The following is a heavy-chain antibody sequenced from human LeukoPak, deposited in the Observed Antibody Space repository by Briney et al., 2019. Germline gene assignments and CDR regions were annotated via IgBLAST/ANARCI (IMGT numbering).Heavy chain of an antibody. CDR2: IYTSGST. J-gene: IGHJ3*02. V-gene: IGHV4-4*07. D-gene: IGHD6-13*01. CDR1: GGSISSYY. CDR3: ARDLPHSSSWPIDAFDI. Sequence: SETLSLTCTVSGGSISSYYWRWIRQPAGKGLEWIGRIYTSGSTNYNTSLKSRVTMSVDTSKNQFSLKLSSVTAADTAVYYCARDLPHSSSWPIDAFDIWGQGTMVTVSS.